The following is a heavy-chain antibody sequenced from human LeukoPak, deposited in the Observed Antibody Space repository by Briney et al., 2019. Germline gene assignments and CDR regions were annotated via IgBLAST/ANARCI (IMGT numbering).Heavy chain of an antibody. Sequence: GGSLRLSCAASGFTFSSYGMHWLGQAPGKRLQWVAFMRYDGSNKYYADSVKGRFTISRDNSKNTLYLQMNSLRAEDTAVYFCAKDSSVYYYDSRSLDYWGQGTLVTVSS. CDR3: AKDSSVYYYDSRSLDY. CDR2: MRYDGSNK. V-gene: IGHV3-30*02. CDR1: GFTFSSYG. J-gene: IGHJ4*02. D-gene: IGHD3-22*01.